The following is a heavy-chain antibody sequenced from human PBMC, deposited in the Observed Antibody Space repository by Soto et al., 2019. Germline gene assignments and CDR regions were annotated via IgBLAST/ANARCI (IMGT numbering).Heavy chain of an antibody. CDR1: GFTFSNAW. CDR3: TYTALGVDYGGNSVSLGYYYYGMDV. J-gene: IGHJ6*02. CDR2: IKSKTDGGTT. D-gene: IGHD4-17*01. Sequence: PGGSLRLSCAASGFTFSNAWMSWVRQAPGKGLEWVGRIKSKTDGGTTDYAAPVKGRFTISRDDSKNTLYLQMNSLKTEATAVYYCTYTALGVDYGGNSVSLGYYYYGMDVWGQGTTVTVSS. V-gene: IGHV3-15*01.